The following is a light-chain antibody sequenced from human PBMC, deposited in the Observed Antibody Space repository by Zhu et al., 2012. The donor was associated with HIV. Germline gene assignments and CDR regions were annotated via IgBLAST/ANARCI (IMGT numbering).Light chain of an antibody. CDR1: EGFGTT. CDR3: QHYNNWLGT. V-gene: IGKV3-15*01. J-gene: IGKJ1*01. Sequence: EIVMTQSPATLSVFPGERATLSCRASEGFGTTLAWYQHRPGQPPRLLIYEVSTRATGIPARFSGSGSGTEFTLTISSVQSEDCAVLYCQHYNNWLGTFGQGTKVEIK. CDR2: EVS.